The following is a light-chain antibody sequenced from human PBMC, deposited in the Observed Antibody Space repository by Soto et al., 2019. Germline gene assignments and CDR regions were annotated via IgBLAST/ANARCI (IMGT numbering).Light chain of an antibody. V-gene: IGLV1-40*01. CDR1: SXNIGAGYH. Sequence: QSVLTQPPSVSGAPGQRITISCTGSSXNIGAGYHVHWYQQLPGAAPKLLIFGDSNRPSGVPDRFSGSKSGTSASLAITGLPADDEADYYCQSSDRRLSGSDVFGTGTKVTVL. CDR2: GDS. CDR3: QSSDRRLSGSDV. J-gene: IGLJ1*01.